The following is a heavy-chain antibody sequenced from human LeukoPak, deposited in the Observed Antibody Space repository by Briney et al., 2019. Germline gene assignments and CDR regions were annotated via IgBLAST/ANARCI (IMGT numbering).Heavy chain of an antibody. CDR1: GYSIRSGHY. J-gene: IGHJ4*02. CDR3: ARSGDYIKEGFDY. D-gene: IGHD3-22*01. V-gene: IGHV4-38-2*01. Sequence: PSETLSLTCAVYGYSIRSGHYWGWIRQSPGKGLEWIGSINHSGITEYNPSLKSRVTLSVDASKNQFSLQLRSVTAADRALYYCARSGDYIKEGFDYWGQGTQVTVS. CDR2: INHSGIT.